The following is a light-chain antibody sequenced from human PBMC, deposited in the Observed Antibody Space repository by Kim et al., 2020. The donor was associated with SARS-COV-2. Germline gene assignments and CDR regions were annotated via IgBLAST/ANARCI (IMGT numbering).Light chain of an antibody. V-gene: IGKV4-1*01. CDR3: QQYYTTPHT. CDR1: QSVLSSSNNKNY. J-gene: IGKJ2*01. Sequence: DIVMTQSPDSLAVSLGERATINCKSSQSVLSSSNNKNYLAWYQQKPGQPPKLLIYWASTRESGVPDRFSGSASGTDFTLTISSLQAVDVAVYYCQQYYTTPHTFGQGTNLEI. CDR2: WAS.